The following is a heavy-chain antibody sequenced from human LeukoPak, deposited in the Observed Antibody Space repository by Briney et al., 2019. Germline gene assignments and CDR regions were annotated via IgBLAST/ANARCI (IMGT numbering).Heavy chain of an antibody. V-gene: IGHV3-66*01. CDR2: IYSGGST. CDR1: GFTVSSNY. J-gene: IGHJ4*02. D-gene: IGHD3-16*01. Sequence: PGGSLRLSCAASGFTVSSNYMSWVRQAPGKGLEWVSVIYSGGSTSYADSVKGRFTISRDNSKNTVFLQMNSLRAEDTAVYYCAKDHPSLSTLGYWGQGTLVTVSS. CDR3: AKDHPSLSTLGY.